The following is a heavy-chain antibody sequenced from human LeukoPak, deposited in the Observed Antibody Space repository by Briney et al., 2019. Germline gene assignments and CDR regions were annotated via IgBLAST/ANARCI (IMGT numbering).Heavy chain of an antibody. J-gene: IGHJ6*03. CDR2: IYSDGTT. CDR1: EFSVSTNC. CDR3: ARDGGEIRFFDSHMDV. V-gene: IGHV3-53*01. Sequence: PGGSLRLSCEASEFSVSTNCMSWVRQAPGKGLEWVSVIYSDGTTYYADSVKGRFTVSRDKYKNTLYLQMNSLRVEDTAVYYCARDGGEIRFFDSHMDVGGKGTTVSVPS. D-gene: IGHD3-9*01.